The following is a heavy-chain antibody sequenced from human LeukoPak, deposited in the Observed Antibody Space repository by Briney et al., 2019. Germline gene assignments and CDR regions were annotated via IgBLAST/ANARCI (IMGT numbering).Heavy chain of an antibody. CDR2: ISSSSSYI. J-gene: IGHJ4*02. Sequence: GGSLRLSCAASGFTFSSYSMNRVRQAPGKGLEWVSSISSSSSYIYYADSVKGRFTISRDNAKDSLYLQMNSLRAEDTAMYYCASFRSGSYPRLDYWGQGTLVTVSS. CDR3: ASFRSGSYPRLDY. D-gene: IGHD3-10*01. CDR1: GFTFSSYS. V-gene: IGHV3-21*01.